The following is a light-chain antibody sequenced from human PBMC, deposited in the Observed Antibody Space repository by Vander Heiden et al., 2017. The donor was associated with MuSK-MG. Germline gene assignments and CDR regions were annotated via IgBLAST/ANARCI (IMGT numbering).Light chain of an antibody. Sequence: DIQMTQSPSSLSASVGDRVTITCRASQSISSYLNWYQQKPGKAPKLLPSRFSGSGSGTDFTLTISRLQPEDFATYYCQQSYSTTSFGQWTRMEIK. CDR1: QSISSY. CDR3: QQSYSTTS. J-gene: IGKJ5*01. V-gene: IGKV1-39*01.